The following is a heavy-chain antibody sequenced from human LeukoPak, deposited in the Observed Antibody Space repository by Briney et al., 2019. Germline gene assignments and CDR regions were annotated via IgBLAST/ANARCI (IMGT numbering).Heavy chain of an antibody. CDR3: ASGGQYYYDTSGYSIFDY. J-gene: IGHJ4*02. CDR1: GGSISSYY. CDR2: IYTSGST. D-gene: IGHD3-22*01. V-gene: IGHV4-4*07. Sequence: SETLSLTCTVSGGSISSYYWSWIRQPAGKGLEWIGRIYTSGSTNYNPSLKSRVTISVDTSKNQFSLKLSSVTAADTAVYYCASGGQYYYDTSGYSIFDYWGQGTLATVSS.